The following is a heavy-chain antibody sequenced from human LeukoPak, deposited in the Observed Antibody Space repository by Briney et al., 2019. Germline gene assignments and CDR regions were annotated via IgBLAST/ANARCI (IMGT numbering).Heavy chain of an antibody. J-gene: IGHJ3*01. D-gene: IGHD6-19*01. CDR2: INQDGSEK. Sequence: GGSLRLSCVASGFTFSSYWMSWVRQAPGEGLEWVANINQDGSEKIYVDSVKGRFTISRDNAKNSLYLQMNSLRAEDTAVYYCASGYTSGAWGQGTLVTVSS. CDR1: GFTFSSYW. CDR3: ASGYTSGA. V-gene: IGHV3-7*05.